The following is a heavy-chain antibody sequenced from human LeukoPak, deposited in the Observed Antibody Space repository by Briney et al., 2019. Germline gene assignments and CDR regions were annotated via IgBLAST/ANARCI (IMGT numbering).Heavy chain of an antibody. V-gene: IGHV3-30*04. D-gene: IGHD6-19*01. CDR2: ISYDGSNR. CDR1: GFTISSYA. CDR3: ASVWYSSGWFDN. Sequence: GGSLRLSCAASGFTISSYAMHWVRQAPGKGLEWVAVISYDGSNRYYADSVKGRITVSRDNSKNTLYLQMNSLRAEDTAVYYCASVWYSSGWFDNWGQGALVTVSS. J-gene: IGHJ4*02.